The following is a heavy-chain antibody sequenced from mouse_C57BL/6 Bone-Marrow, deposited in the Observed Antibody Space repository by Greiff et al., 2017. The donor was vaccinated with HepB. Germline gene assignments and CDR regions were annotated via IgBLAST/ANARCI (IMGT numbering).Heavy chain of an antibody. Sequence: DVKLVESEGGLVQPGSSMKLSCTASGFTFSDYYMAWVRQVPEKGLEWVANINYDGSSTYYLDSLKSRFIISRDNAKNILYLQMSSLKSEDTATYYCARGGTPYYFDYWGQGTTLTVSS. J-gene: IGHJ2*01. CDR1: GFTFSDYY. CDR3: ARGGTPYYFDY. CDR2: INYDGSST. V-gene: IGHV5-16*01. D-gene: IGHD4-1*01.